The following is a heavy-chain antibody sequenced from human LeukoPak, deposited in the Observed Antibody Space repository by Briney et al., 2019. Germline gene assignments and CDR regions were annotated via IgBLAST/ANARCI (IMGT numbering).Heavy chain of an antibody. D-gene: IGHD1-26*01. Sequence: PSETLSLTCAVYGGSFSGYYWSWIRQPPGKGLEWIGEINHSGSTNYNPSLKSRVTISVDTSKNQFSLKLSSVTAADTALYYCARGGVGAIYYYYYMDVWGKGTTVTVSS. CDR3: ARGGVGAIYYYYYMDV. CDR1: GGSFSGYY. CDR2: INHSGST. V-gene: IGHV4-34*01. J-gene: IGHJ6*03.